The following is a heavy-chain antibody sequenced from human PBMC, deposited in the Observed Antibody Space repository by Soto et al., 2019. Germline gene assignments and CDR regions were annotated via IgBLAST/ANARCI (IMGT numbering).Heavy chain of an antibody. D-gene: IGHD6-19*01. Sequence: QITLKESGPTLVKPTQTLTLTCTFSGFSLSSTRVAVGWIRQPPGKALEWLALIYWDDDKHYSPFLKSRLTITKDTSKNQVVLTTTNMDPVDTATYYCAHSVVAGLGYYFDYWGQGTLVTVSS. CDR1: GFSLSSTRVA. V-gene: IGHV2-5*02. J-gene: IGHJ4*02. CDR2: IYWDDDK. CDR3: AHSVVAGLGYYFDY.